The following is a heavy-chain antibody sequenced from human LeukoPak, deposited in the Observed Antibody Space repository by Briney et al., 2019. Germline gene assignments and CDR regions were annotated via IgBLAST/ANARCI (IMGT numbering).Heavy chain of an antibody. CDR2: ISYDGSNK. CDR1: GFTFSSYC. CDR3: AKDRGYYGDYWEYIDY. V-gene: IGHV3-30*18. Sequence: PGGSLRLSCAASGFTFSSYCMHWVRQAPGKGLEWVAVISYDGSNKYYAVPGKGRFTISRDNPKNTLYLQMNSVRAEDTGVYYCAKDRGYYGDYWEYIDYWVQETLVTDSS. J-gene: IGHJ4*02. D-gene: IGHD4-17*01.